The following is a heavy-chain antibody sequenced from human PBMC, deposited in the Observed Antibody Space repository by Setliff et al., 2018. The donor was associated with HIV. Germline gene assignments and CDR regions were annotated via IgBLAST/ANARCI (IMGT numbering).Heavy chain of an antibody. Sequence: SETLSLTCTVSGGSISSSSYYWGWIRQPPGKGLEWIGSIYYSGSTYYNPSLKSRVTISVDTSKNQFSLKLSSVTAADTAVYYCARRQQLWLLYAFDIWGQGTAVTV. V-gene: IGHV4-39*01. D-gene: IGHD5-18*01. CDR3: ARRQQLWLLYAFDI. J-gene: IGHJ3*02. CDR2: IYYSGST. CDR1: GGSISSSSYY.